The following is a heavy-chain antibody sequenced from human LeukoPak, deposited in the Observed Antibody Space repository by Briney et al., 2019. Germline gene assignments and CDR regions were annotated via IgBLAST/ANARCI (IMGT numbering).Heavy chain of an antibody. CDR1: GDSISSGGYA. CDR2: IHDSGST. Sequence: SETLSLTCAVSGDSISSGGYAWSWIRPTPGKGLEWIAYIHDSGSTYYNPSLKSRVSISVDTSKNQFSLKLSSVTAADTAVYYCARVVAATGNNWFDPWGQGTLVTVSS. D-gene: IGHD6-13*01. CDR3: ARVVAATGNNWFDP. V-gene: IGHV4-30-4*07. J-gene: IGHJ5*02.